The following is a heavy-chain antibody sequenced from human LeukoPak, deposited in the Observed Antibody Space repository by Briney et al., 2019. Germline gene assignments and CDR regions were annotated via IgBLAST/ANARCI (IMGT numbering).Heavy chain of an antibody. Sequence: GGSLRLSCAASGFTFSSYAMNWVRQAPGKGLVWVSIINTDTRGTYYADSVKGRFTISRDNAKNTLYLQMNSLRAEDTAVYYCARAGAYHFDNWGQGTLVTVSS. CDR3: ARAGAYHFDN. CDR2: INTDTRGT. D-gene: IGHD3-16*01. CDR1: GFTFSSYA. V-gene: IGHV3-74*01. J-gene: IGHJ4*02.